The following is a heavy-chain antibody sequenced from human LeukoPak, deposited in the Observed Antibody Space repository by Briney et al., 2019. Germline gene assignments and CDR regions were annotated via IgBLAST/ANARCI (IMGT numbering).Heavy chain of an antibody. D-gene: IGHD1/OR15-1a*01. V-gene: IGHV3-11*01. CDR2: ISSSSRTI. Sequence: PGGSLRLSCAASGFTFCDYYMSWIRHAPGKGRERGSYISSSSRTIYYTDSEKGRFTLSRDTAKNSLYLQMNSLGAEDTAVYYCASEESYNWNTVDYWGQGTLVTVSS. J-gene: IGHJ4*02. CDR1: GFTFCDYY. CDR3: ASEESYNWNTVDY.